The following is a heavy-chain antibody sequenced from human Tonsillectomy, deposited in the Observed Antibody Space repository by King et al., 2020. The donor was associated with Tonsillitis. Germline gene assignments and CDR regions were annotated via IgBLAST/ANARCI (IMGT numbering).Heavy chain of an antibody. V-gene: IGHV5-51*01. Sequence: QLVQSGAEVKKPGESLKISCEISGYIFTNYWIGWVRQMPGKGLEWMGIIFPADSDTRYSPSFQAQVTISADKSISTAYLEWSSLKASDTAMYYCARQQSYYYGMDVWGQGTTVTVSS. CDR1: GYIFTNYW. J-gene: IGHJ6*02. CDR3: ARQQSYYYGMDV. D-gene: IGHD5-24*01. CDR2: IFPADSDT.